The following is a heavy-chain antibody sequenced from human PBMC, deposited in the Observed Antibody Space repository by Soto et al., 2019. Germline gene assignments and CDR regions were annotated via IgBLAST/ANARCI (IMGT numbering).Heavy chain of an antibody. CDR2: IFPGDSDT. CDR1: GYSFTSYW. D-gene: IGHD3-16*01. Sequence: HGESLKISCKGSGYSFTSYWIGWVRQTPGKGLEWMGIIFPGDSDTRYNPSFEGQVTVSADESISTAYLQWNTLKASDTAMYYCVRPNFGALTHFDFWGQGTLVTVSS. V-gene: IGHV5-51*01. CDR3: VRPNFGALTHFDF. J-gene: IGHJ4*02.